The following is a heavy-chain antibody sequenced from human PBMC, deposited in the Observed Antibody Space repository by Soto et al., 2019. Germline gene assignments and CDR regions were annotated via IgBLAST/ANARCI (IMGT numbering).Heavy chain of an antibody. CDR2: ISYDGSNK. J-gene: IGHJ6*02. Sequence: GGSLRLSCAASGFTFSSYGMHWVRQAPGKGLEWVAVISYDGSNKYYADSVKGRFTTSRDNSKNTLYLQMNSLRAEDTAVYYCAKDQNCGGDSSYPYYYYYGMDVWGQGTTVTVSS. CDR3: AKDQNCGGDSSYPYYYYYGMDV. CDR1: GFTFSSYG. D-gene: IGHD2-21*02. V-gene: IGHV3-30*18.